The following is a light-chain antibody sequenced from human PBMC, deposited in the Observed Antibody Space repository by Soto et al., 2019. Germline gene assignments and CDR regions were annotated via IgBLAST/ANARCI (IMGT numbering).Light chain of an antibody. CDR3: CSYAGSVV. CDR2: EGS. V-gene: IGLV2-23*01. CDR1: SSDVGSYNL. J-gene: IGLJ2*01. Sequence: QSALTQPASVSGSPGQSITISCTGTSSDVGSYNLVSWYQQHPGKAPKLMIYEGSKRPTGVSNRFSGSKSGNTASLTISGLQVEDEADYYCCSYAGSVVFGGGTKVTVL.